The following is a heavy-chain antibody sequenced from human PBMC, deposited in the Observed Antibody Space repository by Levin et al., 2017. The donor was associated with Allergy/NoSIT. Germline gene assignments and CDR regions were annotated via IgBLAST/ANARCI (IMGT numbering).Heavy chain of an antibody. D-gene: IGHD4-23*01. Sequence: AGGSLRLSCAASGFTFSSYWMSWVRQAPGKGLEWVANIKQDGSEKYYVDSVKGRFTISRDNAKNSLYLQMNSLRAEDTAVYYCARDRKVVTLGYYYGMDVWGQGTTVTVSS. CDR3: ARDRKVVTLGYYYGMDV. CDR1: GFTFSSYW. V-gene: IGHV3-7*01. CDR2: IKQDGSEK. J-gene: IGHJ6*02.